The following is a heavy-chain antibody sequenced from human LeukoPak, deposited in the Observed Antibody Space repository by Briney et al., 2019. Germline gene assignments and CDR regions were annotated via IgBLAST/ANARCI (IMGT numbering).Heavy chain of an antibody. Sequence: ASVKVSCKASGYTFTTYYIHWVRQAPGQGLEWMGIINPGGGSTAYAQNFQGRFTMTWDMSTTTVYMELRSLRSEDTAVYYCARDPVDTSMRGCLDYWGQGTLVTVSS. CDR1: GYTFTTYY. D-gene: IGHD5-18*01. V-gene: IGHV1-46*01. CDR2: INPGGGST. J-gene: IGHJ4*02. CDR3: ARDPVDTSMRGCLDY.